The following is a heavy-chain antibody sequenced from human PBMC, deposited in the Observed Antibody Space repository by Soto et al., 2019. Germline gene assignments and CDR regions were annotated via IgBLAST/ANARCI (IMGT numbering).Heavy chain of an antibody. V-gene: IGHV4-59*08. CDR2: IYYSGST. D-gene: IGHD2-8*01. CDR1: GGSISSYY. J-gene: IGHJ6*04. CDR3: ARLGDCTNGCDSSVV. Sequence: PSVTLRLTCTVSGGSISSYYWSWIRKPPGKGQAKTRYIYYSGSTNYIPSLKSRVTVSVDTSKNQFSLKLSSVTAADTAVYYRARLGDCTNGCDSSVVWGKGTTVTVSS.